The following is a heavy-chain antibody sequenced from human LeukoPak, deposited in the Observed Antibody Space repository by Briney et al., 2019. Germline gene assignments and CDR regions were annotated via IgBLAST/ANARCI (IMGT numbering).Heavy chain of an antibody. J-gene: IGHJ4*02. D-gene: IGHD3-3*01. Sequence: PGGSLRLSCAASGFTFSSYSMNWVRQAPGKGLEWVSSISSSSSYIYYADSVKGRFTISRDNAKNSLYLQMNSLRAEDTAVYYCARSPIRTIFGVVVFDYWGQGTLVTVSS. CDR2: ISSSSSYI. CDR1: GFTFSSYS. V-gene: IGHV3-21*01. CDR3: ARSPIRTIFGVVVFDY.